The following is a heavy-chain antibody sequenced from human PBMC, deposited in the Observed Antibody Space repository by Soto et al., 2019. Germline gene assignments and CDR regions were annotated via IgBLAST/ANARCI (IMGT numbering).Heavy chain of an antibody. CDR1: GGSISSYY. CDR2: RYNTGST. V-gene: IGHV4-59*01. J-gene: IGHJ6*02. CDR3: ARDLWCYCGADCYPLDV. D-gene: IGHD2-21*02. Sequence: QVRLQESGPGLVKPSETLSLTCTVSGGSISSYYWSWIRQPPGKGLEWIGYRYNTGSTIYNPSLKSRVTMSVDTSKNQLSLQLNSVTGADTAVYYCARDLWCYCGADCYPLDVWGQGTTVTVSS.